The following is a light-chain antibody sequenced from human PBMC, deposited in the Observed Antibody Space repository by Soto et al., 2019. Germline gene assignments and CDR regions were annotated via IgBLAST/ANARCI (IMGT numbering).Light chain of an antibody. CDR2: WAS. CDR1: QSLFYSSNNKNY. Sequence: DIVMTQSPDSLALSLDERATITCKSSQSLFYSSNNKNYLAWYQQKPGQPPKLLIYWASTRESGVPDRFYGSGSGTDFTLTLSGLQAEDGAVYYCQQYYTSPFTVGRGTKVDFK. V-gene: IGKV4-1*01. CDR3: QQYYTSPFT. J-gene: IGKJ3*01.